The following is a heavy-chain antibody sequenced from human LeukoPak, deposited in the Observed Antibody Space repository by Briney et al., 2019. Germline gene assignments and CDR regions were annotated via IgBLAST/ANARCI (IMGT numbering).Heavy chain of an antibody. CDR2: ISAYNGNT. Sequence: ASVKVSCKASGYTFTSYDINWVRQATGQGLEWMGWISAYNGNTNYAQKLQGRVTMTTDTSTSTAYMELRSLRSDDTAVYYCARDQGGWFDPWGQGTLVTVSS. CDR1: GYTFTSYD. V-gene: IGHV1-18*01. J-gene: IGHJ5*02. CDR3: ARDQGGWFDP.